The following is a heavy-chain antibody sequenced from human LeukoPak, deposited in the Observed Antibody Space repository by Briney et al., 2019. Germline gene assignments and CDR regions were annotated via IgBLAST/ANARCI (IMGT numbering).Heavy chain of an antibody. Sequence: PGRSLRLSCAASGFTFSSYAMHWVRQAPGKGLEWVAVISYDGSNKYYADSVKGRFTISRDNSKNTPYLQMNSLRAEDTAVYYCARDRVGVQVPAANTNWFDPWGQGTLVTVSS. CDR1: GFTFSSYA. V-gene: IGHV3-30-3*01. J-gene: IGHJ5*02. D-gene: IGHD2-2*01. CDR2: ISYDGSNK. CDR3: ARDRVGVQVPAANTNWFDP.